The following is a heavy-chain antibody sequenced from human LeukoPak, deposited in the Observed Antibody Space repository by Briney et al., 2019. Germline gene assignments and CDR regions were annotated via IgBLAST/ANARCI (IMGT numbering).Heavy chain of an antibody. CDR3: ARVRKNYDILTGYYRYYYYGMDV. Sequence: SETLSLTCAVYGGSFSGYYWSWIRQPPGKGLEGIGEINHSGRTNYNPSLKSRVTISVDTSKNQFSLKLSSVTAADTAVYYCARVRKNYDILTGYYRYYYYGMDVWGQGTTVTVSS. V-gene: IGHV4-34*01. J-gene: IGHJ6*02. D-gene: IGHD3-9*01. CDR1: GGSFSGYY. CDR2: INHSGRT.